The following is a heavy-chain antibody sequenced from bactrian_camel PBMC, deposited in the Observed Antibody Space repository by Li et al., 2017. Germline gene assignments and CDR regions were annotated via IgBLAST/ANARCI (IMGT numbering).Heavy chain of an antibody. J-gene: IGHJ4*01. Sequence: HVQLVESGGGSVQAGGSLRLSCAVSGYRYTRSCMGWFRQVPGKQREGVAAIYTGDGATYYADSVKGRFTISLDSSKKQLYLQMDSLKVEDTAMYYCAVDRPVSWYTEGDCVKEMYNYWGQGTQVTVS. V-gene: IGHV3S54*01. CDR3: AVDRPVSWYTEGDCVKEMYNY. CDR1: GYRYTRSC. D-gene: IGHD1*01. CDR2: IYTGDGAT.